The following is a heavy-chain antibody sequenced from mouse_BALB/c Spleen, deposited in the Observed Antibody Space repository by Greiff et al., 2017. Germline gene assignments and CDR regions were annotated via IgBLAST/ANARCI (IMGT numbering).Heavy chain of an antibody. CDR2: IDTSDSYT. CDR3: ARDWNWGFAY. Sequence: QVQLKQSGAELVMPGASVKMSCKASGYTFTDYWMHWVKQRPGQGLEWIGAIDTSDSYTSYNQKFKGKATLTVDESSSTAYMQLSSLTSEDSAVYYCARDWNWGFAYWGQGTLVTVSA. D-gene: IGHD4-1*01. V-gene: IGHV1-69*01. J-gene: IGHJ3*01. CDR1: GYTFTDYW.